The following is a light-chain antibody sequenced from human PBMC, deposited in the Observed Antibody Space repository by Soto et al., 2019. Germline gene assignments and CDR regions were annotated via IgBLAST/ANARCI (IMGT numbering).Light chain of an antibody. V-gene: IGKV3-15*01. CDR1: QSVSSN. CDR2: GAS. J-gene: IGKJ2*01. CDR3: QQYNNWPYT. Sequence: EIVMTQSPATLSVSPGERATLSCRASQSVSSNLAWYQQKPGQAPRLLIYGASTRATGIPASFSGSGSGTDFTLTISSLQSEDFAVYYCQQYNNWPYTFGQGTKLEIK.